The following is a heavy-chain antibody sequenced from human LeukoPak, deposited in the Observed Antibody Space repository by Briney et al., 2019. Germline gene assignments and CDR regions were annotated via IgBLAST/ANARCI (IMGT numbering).Heavy chain of an antibody. D-gene: IGHD3-22*01. V-gene: IGHV3-33*01. Sequence: GGSLRLSCAASGFTFSSYGMHWVRQAPGKGLEWVAVIWYDGSNKYYADSVKGRFTISRDNSKNTLYLQMNSLRAEDTAVYYCARDPFAVYDSSGYYYYYYGRDVWGQGTTVTVSS. CDR1: GFTFSSYG. J-gene: IGHJ6*02. CDR3: ARDPFAVYDSSGYYYYYYGRDV. CDR2: IWYDGSNK.